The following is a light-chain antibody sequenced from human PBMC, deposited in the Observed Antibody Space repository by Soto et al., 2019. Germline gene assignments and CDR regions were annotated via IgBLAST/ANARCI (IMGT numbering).Light chain of an antibody. CDR3: CSNANGNIYV. Sequence: QSALTQPASVSGSPGQSITISCAGTSSDVGNYNVVSWYQQHPGKAPKLMIYENNKRPSGVFNRFSGSKSGNTASLTISGLQAEDEADSHCCSNANGNIYVFGTGTKLTVL. J-gene: IGLJ1*01. CDR2: ENN. V-gene: IGLV2-23*01. CDR1: SSDVGNYNV.